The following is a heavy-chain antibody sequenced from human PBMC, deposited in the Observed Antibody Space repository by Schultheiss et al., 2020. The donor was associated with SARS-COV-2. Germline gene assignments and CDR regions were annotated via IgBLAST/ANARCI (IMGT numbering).Heavy chain of an antibody. D-gene: IGHD3-3*01. J-gene: IGHJ4*02. Sequence: SETLSLTCTVSGGSISSYYWSWIRQPAGKGLEWIGEINHSGSTNYNPSLKSRVTISIDTSKNHFSLKLTSVTAADTAMYYCARELEWLANWGQGTLVTVSS. CDR3: ARELEWLAN. V-gene: IGHV4-34*09. CDR1: GGSISSYY. CDR2: INHSGST.